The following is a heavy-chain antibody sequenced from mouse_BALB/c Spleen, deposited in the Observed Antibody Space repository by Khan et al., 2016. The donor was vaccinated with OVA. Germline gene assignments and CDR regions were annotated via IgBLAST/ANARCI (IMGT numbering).Heavy chain of an antibody. CDR1: GYSITSDYA. V-gene: IGHV3-2*02. CDR3: ARIQGGDFDY. Sequence: EVQLQESGPGLVKPSQSLSLTCTVTGYSITSDYAWNWIRQFPGNKLELMGYISYSGNTKYNPSLKSRISITRDTSKNQFFLQLNFVTIEDTATYYCARIQGGDFDYWGQGTTLTVSS. J-gene: IGHJ2*01. D-gene: IGHD3-2*02. CDR2: ISYSGNT.